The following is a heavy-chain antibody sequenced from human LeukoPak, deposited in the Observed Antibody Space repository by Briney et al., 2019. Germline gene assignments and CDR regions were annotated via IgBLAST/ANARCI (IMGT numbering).Heavy chain of an antibody. CDR2: ISGSSSTV. J-gene: IGHJ6*02. D-gene: IGHD1-26*01. V-gene: IGHV3-48*01. CDR3: ARDRRVDGMDV. Sequence: GGSLRLSCAASGFTFTNYAMGWVRQAPGKGLQWVSYISGSSSTVFYSDSVKGRFTISRDNAKNSLYLQMSSLRAEDTAVYYCARDRRVDGMDVWGQGTTVIVSS. CDR1: GFTFTNYA.